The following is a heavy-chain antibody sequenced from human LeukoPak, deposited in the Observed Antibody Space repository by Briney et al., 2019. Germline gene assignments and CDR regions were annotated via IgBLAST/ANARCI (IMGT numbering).Heavy chain of an antibody. CDR1: GYTFTSYD. Sequence: GASVKVSCKASGYTFTSYDINWVRQATGQGLEWMGWMNPNSGNTGYAQKFQGRVTMTRNTSISTAYMELSSLRSEDTAVYYCARGRVVVAATRADYWGQGTLVTVSS. V-gene: IGHV1-8*01. CDR3: ARGRVVVAATRADY. J-gene: IGHJ4*02. D-gene: IGHD2-15*01. CDR2: MNPNSGNT.